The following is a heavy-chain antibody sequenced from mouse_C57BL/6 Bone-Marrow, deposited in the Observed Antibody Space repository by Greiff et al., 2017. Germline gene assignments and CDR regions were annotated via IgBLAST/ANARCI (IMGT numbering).Heavy chain of an antibody. CDR2: ISSGSSTI. Sequence: EVKLLESGGGLVKPGGSLKLSCAVSGFTFSDYGMHWVRQAPEKGLEWVAYISSGSSTIYYADIVKGRFTISRDNAKITLFLQMTSQRSEDTAMYYCARPIAYWGQGTLVTVSA. CDR3: ARPIAY. J-gene: IGHJ3*01. V-gene: IGHV5-17*01. CDR1: GFTFSDYG.